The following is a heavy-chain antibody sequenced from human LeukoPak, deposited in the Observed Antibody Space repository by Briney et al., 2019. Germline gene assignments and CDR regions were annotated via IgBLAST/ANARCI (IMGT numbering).Heavy chain of an antibody. Sequence: SETLSLTCAVYGGSFSGYYWSWIRQPPGKGLEWIGETSHSGSTNYNPSLESRVTISVDTSKKQFSLKLTSVTAADTAVYYCAVSGHDPLDYWGQGTLVTVSS. V-gene: IGHV4-34*01. D-gene: IGHD5-12*01. CDR1: GGSFSGYY. CDR2: TSHSGST. J-gene: IGHJ4*02. CDR3: AVSGHDPLDY.